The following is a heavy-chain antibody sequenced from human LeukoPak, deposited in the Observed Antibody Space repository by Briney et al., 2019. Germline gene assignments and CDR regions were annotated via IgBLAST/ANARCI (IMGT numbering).Heavy chain of an antibody. CDR1: GYSFTTYW. CDR2: IHPADSDT. J-gene: IGHJ4*02. Sequence: GESLKISCKGSGYSFTTYWIGWVRQMPGKGLEWMAIIHPADSDTRYSPSFQGQVTISADKAISTAYLQWSSLKASDTAMYYCARTRGYMYDYDYWGQGTLVTVSS. V-gene: IGHV5-51*01. CDR3: ARTRGYMYDYDY. D-gene: IGHD5-18*01.